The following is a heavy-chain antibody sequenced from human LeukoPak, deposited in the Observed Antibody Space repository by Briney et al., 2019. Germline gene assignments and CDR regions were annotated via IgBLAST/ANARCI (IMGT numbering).Heavy chain of an antibody. CDR2: ISSSSSYI. Sequence: PGGSLRLSCAASGFTFSSYSMNWVRQAPGKGLEWVSSISSSSSYIYYADSVKGRFTISRDNSKNTLYLQMNSLRAEDTALYYCAKVHVEKVIPYSSSWYYFDYWGQGTLVTVSS. J-gene: IGHJ4*02. CDR1: GFTFSSYS. D-gene: IGHD6-13*01. CDR3: AKVHVEKVIPYSSSWYYFDY. V-gene: IGHV3-21*04.